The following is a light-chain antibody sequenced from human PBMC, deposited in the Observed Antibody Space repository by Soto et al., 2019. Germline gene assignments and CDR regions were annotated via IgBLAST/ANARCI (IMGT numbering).Light chain of an antibody. V-gene: IGLV2-8*01. CDR2: EVT. J-gene: IGLJ1*01. CDR3: CSYVGSNNLKV. Sequence: QSVLTQPPSASGSPGQSVTISCTGTSSDVGGYNYVSWYQQHPGKAPKLMIYEVTKRPSGVPDRFSGSKSGNTASLTVSGLQAEYEADYYCCSYVGSNNLKVFGTGTKVTVL. CDR1: SSDVGGYNY.